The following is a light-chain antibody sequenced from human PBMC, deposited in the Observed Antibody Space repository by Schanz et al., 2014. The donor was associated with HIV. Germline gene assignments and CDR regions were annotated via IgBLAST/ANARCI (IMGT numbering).Light chain of an antibody. Sequence: IVLTQSPGTLSLSLGERATLSCRASQSVSSQFAWYQQTPGHPPSLLIYGASTRATDIPARFGGSGSGTEFALTISSLQSDDFAVYYCQQYNNWSPVTFGGGTKVEIK. CDR3: QQYNNWSPVT. CDR2: GAS. CDR1: QSVSSQ. V-gene: IGKV3-15*01. J-gene: IGKJ4*01.